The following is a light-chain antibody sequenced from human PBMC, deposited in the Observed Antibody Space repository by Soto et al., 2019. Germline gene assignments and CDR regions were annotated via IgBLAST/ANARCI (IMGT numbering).Light chain of an antibody. J-gene: IGKJ1*01. Sequence: DIVLTQSPATLSLCPGETGSLSCGASQSVSSGHLAWYQQTPGQAPRLLIDGASSRATGIPDRFSGSGSGTDFTLTISRLEPEDYAVYYCQQYGHSLWTFGQGTKVDIK. V-gene: IGKV3-20*01. CDR2: GAS. CDR1: QSVSSGH. CDR3: QQYGHSLWT.